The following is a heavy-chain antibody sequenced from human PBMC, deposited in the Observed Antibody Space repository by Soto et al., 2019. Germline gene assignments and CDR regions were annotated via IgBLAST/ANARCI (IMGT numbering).Heavy chain of an antibody. Sequence: GASVKVSCKASGGTFSSYTISWVRQAPGQGLEWMGRIIPILGIANYAQKFQGRVTITADKSTSTAYMELSSLRSEDTAVYYCARAGLAAAGTGYYGMDVWGQGTTVTVSS. CDR3: ARAGLAAAGTGYYGMDV. J-gene: IGHJ6*02. CDR2: IIPILGIA. D-gene: IGHD6-13*01. CDR1: GGTFSSYT. V-gene: IGHV1-69*02.